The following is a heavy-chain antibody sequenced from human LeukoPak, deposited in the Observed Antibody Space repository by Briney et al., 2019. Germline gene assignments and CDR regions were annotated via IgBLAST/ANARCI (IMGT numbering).Heavy chain of an antibody. V-gene: IGHV4-59*12. CDR2: IYYSGST. D-gene: IGHD5-12*01. CDR3: ATTHMATRTFDY. CDR1: GGSISSYY. J-gene: IGHJ4*02. Sequence: PSETLSLTCTVSGGSISSYYWSWIRQPPGKGLEWIGYIYYSGSTYYNPSLKSRVTISVDTSKNQFSLKLSSVTAADTAVYYCATTHMATRTFDYWGQGTLVTVSS.